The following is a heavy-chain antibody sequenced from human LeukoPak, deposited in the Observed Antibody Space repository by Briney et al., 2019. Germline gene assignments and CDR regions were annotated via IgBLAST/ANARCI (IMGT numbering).Heavy chain of an antibody. J-gene: IGHJ5*02. CDR2: IIPILGIA. D-gene: IGHD3-10*01. Sequence: GASVKVSCKASGGTFSSYAISWVRQAPGQGLEWMGRIIPILGIANYAQKFQGRVTITADKSTSTAYMELSSLRSEDTAVYYCAGSRSYSNNWFDPWGQGTLVTVSS. V-gene: IGHV1-69*04. CDR1: GGTFSSYA. CDR3: AGSRSYSNNWFDP.